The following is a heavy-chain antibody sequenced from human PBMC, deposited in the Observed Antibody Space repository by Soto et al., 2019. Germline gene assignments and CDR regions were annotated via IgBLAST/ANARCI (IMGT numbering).Heavy chain of an antibody. CDR2: ISAYNGNK. V-gene: IGHV1-18*01. Sequence: ASVKVSCKASGYSFTSYGISWVRQAPGQGLEWMGWISAYNGNKKYAQKRQGRVTMTTDTSTSTAYMELRSLRSDDTAVYYCARDLGQQLVDYWGQGTLVTAPQ. CDR3: ARDLGQQLVDY. CDR1: GYSFTSYG. D-gene: IGHD6-13*01. J-gene: IGHJ4*02.